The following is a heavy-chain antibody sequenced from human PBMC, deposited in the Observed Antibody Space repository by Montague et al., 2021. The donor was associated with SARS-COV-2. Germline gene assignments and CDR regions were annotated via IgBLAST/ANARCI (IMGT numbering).Heavy chain of an antibody. CDR2: IYYSGNT. D-gene: IGHD3-10*01. V-gene: IGHV4-59*08. CDR3: ARQLRVRRTWQAGDYNHYGMDV. CDR1: GGSISNYH. J-gene: IGHJ6*02. Sequence: SETLSLTCTVSGGSISNYHWNWIRQPPGKGLEWIAYIYYSGNTNYNPSLQSRVTISVDTSRNQFSLRLTSVTAADTAVYYCARQLRVRRTWQAGDYNHYGMDVWGQGTTVSVSS.